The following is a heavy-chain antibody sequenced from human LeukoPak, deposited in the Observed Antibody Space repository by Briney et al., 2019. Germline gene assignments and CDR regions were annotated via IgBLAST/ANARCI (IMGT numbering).Heavy chain of an antibody. CDR2: IIPIFGTA. J-gene: IGHJ5*02. CDR3: ARTYRGVRGVIRNNWFDP. CDR1: GGTFSSYA. Sequence: SVKVSCKASGGTFSSYAISWVRQAPGQGLEWMGGIIPIFGTANYAQKFQGRVTITADESTSTAYMELSSLRSEDTAVYYCARTYRGVRGVIRNNWFDPWGQGTLVTVSS. V-gene: IGHV1-69*13. D-gene: IGHD3-10*01.